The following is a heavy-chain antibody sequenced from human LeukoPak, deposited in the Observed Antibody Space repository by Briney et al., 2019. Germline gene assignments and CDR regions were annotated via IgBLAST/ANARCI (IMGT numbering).Heavy chain of an antibody. CDR2: ISGSGDST. V-gene: IGHV3-23*01. J-gene: IGHJ4*02. CDR1: GFTFSSYS. CDR3: AKGSGTSRPYYLDY. Sequence: GGSLRLSCAASGFTFSSYSMNWVRQAPGKGLDWFSAISGSGDSTYYADSVKGRFTISRDSSKSTMYLQMTSLTAEDTAVYYCAKGSGTSRPYYLDYWGRGTLVTVSS. D-gene: IGHD6-25*01.